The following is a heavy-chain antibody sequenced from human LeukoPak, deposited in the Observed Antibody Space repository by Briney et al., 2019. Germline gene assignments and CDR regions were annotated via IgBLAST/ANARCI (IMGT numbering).Heavy chain of an antibody. CDR3: ARINPTQRWPRGYYYYGMDV. CDR1: GGSISSSTHY. Sequence: PSETLSLTCTVSGGSISSSTHYWGWLRQPPGKGLEWIVNIYYRGSTYYNPSLKSRVTISVDTSKNQFSLKLSSVTAADTAVFYCARINPTQRWPRGYYYYGMDVWGQGTTVTVSS. V-gene: IGHV4-39*01. J-gene: IGHJ6*02. CDR2: IYYRGST. D-gene: IGHD1-14*01.